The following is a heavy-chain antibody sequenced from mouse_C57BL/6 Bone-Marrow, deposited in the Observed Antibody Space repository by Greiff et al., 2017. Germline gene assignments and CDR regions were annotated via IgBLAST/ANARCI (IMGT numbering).Heavy chain of an antibody. Sequence: QVQLKQPGAELVRPGTSVKLSCKASGYTFTSYWMHWVKQRPGQGLEWIGVIDPSDSYTNYNQKFKGKATLTVDTSSSTAYMQLSSLTSEDSAVYYCARIRRDYWGQGTTLTVPS. CDR1: GYTFTSYW. CDR2: IDPSDSYT. J-gene: IGHJ2*01. V-gene: IGHV1-59*01. CDR3: ARIRRDY.